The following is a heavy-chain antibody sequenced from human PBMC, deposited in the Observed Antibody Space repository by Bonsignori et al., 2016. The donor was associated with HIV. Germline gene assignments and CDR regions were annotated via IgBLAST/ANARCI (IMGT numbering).Heavy chain of an antibody. V-gene: IGHV3-74*01. CDR2: INNDGSSA. Sequence: WIRQPPGKGLVWVSRINNDGSSASYADSVRGRFTISRDNAKNTLYLQMNSLTAEDTAVYYCARLHLWLPYDWGQGTLVTVSS. CDR3: ARLHLWLPYD. J-gene: IGHJ4*02. D-gene: IGHD5-18*01.